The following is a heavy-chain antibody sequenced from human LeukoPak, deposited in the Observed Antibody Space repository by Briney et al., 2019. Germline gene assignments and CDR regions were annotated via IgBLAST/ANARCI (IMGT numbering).Heavy chain of an antibody. CDR2: IKQDGSEK. CDR3: TGDFGY. CDR1: GFTFSGYW. Sequence: GGSLRLSCAASGFTFSGYWMSWVRQAPGKGLEWVANIKQDGSEKYYVDSVKGRFTISRDNAKNSLYLQMNSLRAEDTAVYYCTGDFGYWGQGTLVTVSS. J-gene: IGHJ4*02. V-gene: IGHV3-7*04.